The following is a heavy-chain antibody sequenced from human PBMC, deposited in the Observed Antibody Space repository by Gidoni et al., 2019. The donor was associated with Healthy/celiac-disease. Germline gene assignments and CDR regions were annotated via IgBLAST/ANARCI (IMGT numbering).Heavy chain of an antibody. V-gene: IGHV3-49*05. D-gene: IGHD3-3*01. CDR1: GFTFGDYA. CDR2: IRSKAYGGTT. Sequence: EVQLVESGGGLVKPGRSLRLSCTASGFTFGDYAMRWFRQAPGKGLGWVGFIRSKAYGGTTEYAASVKGRFTISRDDSKSIAYLQMNSLKTEDTAVYYCTREQWIFGVVISDYMDVWGKGTTVTVSS. J-gene: IGHJ6*03. CDR3: TREQWIFGVVISDYMDV.